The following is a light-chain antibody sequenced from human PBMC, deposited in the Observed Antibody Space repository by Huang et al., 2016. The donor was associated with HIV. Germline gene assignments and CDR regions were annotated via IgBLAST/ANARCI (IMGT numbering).Light chain of an antibody. V-gene: IGKV2-28*01. Sequence: DIVMTQSPLSLPVTPGEPASISCRSSQSLLHSNGYNYLDWYLQKPGQSPQLLMYLSSNRASVVPDRFSGSGSVVDFTLKISRVEAEDAGVYYCMQSLQTPRTFGQGTRLEIK. CDR2: LSS. J-gene: IGKJ5*01. CDR3: MQSLQTPRT. CDR1: QSLLHSNGYNY.